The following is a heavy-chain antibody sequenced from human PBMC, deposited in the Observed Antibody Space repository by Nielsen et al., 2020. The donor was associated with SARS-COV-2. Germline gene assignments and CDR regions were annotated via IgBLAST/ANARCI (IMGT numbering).Heavy chain of an antibody. CDR2: INPSGGGT. D-gene: IGHD3-22*01. CDR1: GYTFTSYY. V-gene: IGHV1-46*01. CDR3: ARGDTMIVVVTASAFDI. J-gene: IGHJ3*02. Sequence: ASVKVSCKASGYTFTSYYMHWVRQAPGQGLEWMGIINPSGGGTSYAQKFQGRVTMTRDTSTNTVYMELSSLRSEDTAVYYCARGDTMIVVVTASAFDIWGQGTMVTVSS.